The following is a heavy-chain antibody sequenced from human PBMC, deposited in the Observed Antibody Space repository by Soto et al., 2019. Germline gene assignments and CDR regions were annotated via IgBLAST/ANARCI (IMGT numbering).Heavy chain of an antibody. D-gene: IGHD4-4*01. J-gene: IGHJ6*02. V-gene: IGHV3-74*01. CDR3: ARVSGNYDYYYGMDV. CDR2: INSDGSST. CDR1: GFTFSSYW. Sequence: GGSLRLSCAASGFTFSSYWMHWVRQAPGKELVWVSRINSDGSSTSYADSVKGRFTISRDNAKNTLYLQMNSLRAEDTAVYYCARVSGNYDYYYGMDVWGQGTTVTVSS.